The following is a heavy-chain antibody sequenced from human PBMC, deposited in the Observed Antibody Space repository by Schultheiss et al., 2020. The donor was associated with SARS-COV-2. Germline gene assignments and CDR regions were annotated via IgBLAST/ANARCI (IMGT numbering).Heavy chain of an antibody. CDR3: ARDADIAAPYWYFDL. Sequence: GESLKISCAASGFTFSSYAMHWVRQAPGKGLEWVAVISYDGSNKYYADSVKGRFTISRDNSKNTLYLQMNSLRAEDTAVYYCARDADIAAPYWYFDLWGRGTLVTVSS. J-gene: IGHJ2*01. CDR2: ISYDGSNK. CDR1: GFTFSSYA. D-gene: IGHD6-6*01. V-gene: IGHV3-30-3*01.